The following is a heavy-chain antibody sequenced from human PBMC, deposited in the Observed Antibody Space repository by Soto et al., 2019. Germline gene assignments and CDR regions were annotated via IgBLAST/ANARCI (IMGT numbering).Heavy chain of an antibody. D-gene: IGHD5-12*01. CDR3: VRVLYDSGVVDF. CDR1: GFTVSRYD. Sequence: QLVESGGGLFQAGGSTRLSCLASGFTVSRYDMAWVRQAPGKGLEWASIIQTGGATYYTDSAQGRFTTSRDNSRNTVYLQMSSLRVEDTGVYSCVRVLYDSGVVDFWGQGSPITVS. J-gene: IGHJ4*02. CDR2: IQTGGAT. V-gene: IGHV3-53*01.